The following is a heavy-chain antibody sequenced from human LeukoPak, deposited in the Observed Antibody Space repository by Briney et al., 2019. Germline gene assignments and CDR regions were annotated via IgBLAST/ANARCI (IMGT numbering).Heavy chain of an antibody. CDR2: IGISSNKI. D-gene: IGHD3-10*01. CDR3: ARDWAGGPHDY. Sequence: GGSLRLSCAASGFTLRSYTMNWVRQAPGKGLEWVSSIGISSNKIYYADSVKGRFIISRDNAKNSLYLQMNSLRVEDTAVYYCARDWAGGPHDYWGQGTLVTVSS. J-gene: IGHJ4*02. CDR1: GFTLRSYT. V-gene: IGHV3-21*01.